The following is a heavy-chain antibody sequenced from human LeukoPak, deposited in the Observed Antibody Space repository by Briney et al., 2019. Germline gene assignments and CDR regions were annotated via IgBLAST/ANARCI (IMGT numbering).Heavy chain of an antibody. J-gene: IGHJ4*02. CDR1: GGSFSGYY. Sequence: SETLSLTCAVYGGSFSGYYWSWIRQPPGKGLEWIGEINHSGSTNYNPSLKSRVTISVDTSKNQFSLKLSSVTAADTAVYYCARGGHGYNVYFDYWGQGTLVTVSS. V-gene: IGHV4-34*01. D-gene: IGHD5-24*01. CDR3: ARGGHGYNVYFDY. CDR2: INHSGST.